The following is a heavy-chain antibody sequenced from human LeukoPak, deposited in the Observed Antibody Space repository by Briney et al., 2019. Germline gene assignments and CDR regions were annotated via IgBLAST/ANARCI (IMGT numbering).Heavy chain of an antibody. CDR1: GFSFSNYG. CDR3: ARLAWGSGDY. D-gene: IGHD7-27*01. V-gene: IGHV3-74*01. CDR2: LKSDGTTT. J-gene: IGHJ4*02. Sequence: GGSLRLSCAASGFSFSNYGMHWVRQAPGKGLVWVSYLKSDGTTTGYGDSVKGRFTISRDNAKNTLYLQMNSLRAEDTAVYYCARLAWGSGDYWGQGALVTVSS.